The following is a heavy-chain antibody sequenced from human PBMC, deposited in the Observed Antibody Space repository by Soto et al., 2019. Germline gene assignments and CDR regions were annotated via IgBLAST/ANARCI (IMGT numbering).Heavy chain of an antibody. J-gene: IGHJ5*02. CDR1: GYTFTSYG. CDR3: ARAIVVVPAAIVGWFDP. D-gene: IGHD2-2*01. Sequence: QVPLVQSGAEVKKPGASVKVSCKASGYTFTSYGISWVRQAPGQGLEWMGWISAYNGNTNYAQKLQGRVTMTTDTSTSTAYMELRSLRSDDTAVYYCARAIVVVPAAIVGWFDPWGQGTLVTVSS. V-gene: IGHV1-18*01. CDR2: ISAYNGNT.